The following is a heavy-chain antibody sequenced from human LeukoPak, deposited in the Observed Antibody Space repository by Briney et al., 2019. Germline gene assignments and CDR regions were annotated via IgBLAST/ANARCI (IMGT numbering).Heavy chain of an antibody. CDR2: ISSSSSYI. J-gene: IGHJ5*02. V-gene: IGHV3-21*01. Sequence: GGSLRLSCAASRFTFSHYWMSWVRQAPGKGLEWVSSISSSSSYIYYADSVKGRFTISRDNAKNSLYLQMNSLRAEDTAVYYCARDLNGHYYGSGSYWFDPWGQGTLVTVSS. CDR3: ARDLNGHYYGSGSYWFDP. D-gene: IGHD3-10*01. CDR1: RFTFSHYW.